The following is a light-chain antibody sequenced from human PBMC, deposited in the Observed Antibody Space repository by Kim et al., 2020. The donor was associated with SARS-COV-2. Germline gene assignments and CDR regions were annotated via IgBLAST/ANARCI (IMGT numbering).Light chain of an antibody. Sequence: VSPWDIATHSGRASLRVGTDLAWYQQKPGQAPRLLIYGASTRITDIPARFSGRGSGTEFTLTISSLQSEDFAVYYCQQYYDWPTWTFGQGTKLEIK. CDR1: LRVGTD. CDR2: GAS. J-gene: IGKJ1*01. V-gene: IGKV3-15*01. CDR3: QQYYDWPTWT.